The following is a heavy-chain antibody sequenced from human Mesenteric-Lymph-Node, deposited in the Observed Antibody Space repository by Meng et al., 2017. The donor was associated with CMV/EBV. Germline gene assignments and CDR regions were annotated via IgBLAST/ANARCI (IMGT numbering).Heavy chain of an antibody. CDR1: GYSFSTYW. CDR3: ARRGNNWGNWFDP. CDR2: IYPNDSDT. J-gene: IGHJ5*02. D-gene: IGHD1-1*01. V-gene: IGHV5-51*01. Sequence: KVSCKASGYSFSTYWIGWVRQMPGKGLEWMGIIYPNDSDTRYSPSFQGQVTISADKSINTAYLHWSSLKASDSAIYYCARRGNNWGNWFDPWGQGTLVTVSS.